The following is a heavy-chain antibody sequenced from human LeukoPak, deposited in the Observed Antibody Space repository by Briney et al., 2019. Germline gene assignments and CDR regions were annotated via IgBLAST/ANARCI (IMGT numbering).Heavy chain of an antibody. J-gene: IGHJ4*02. CDR2: ISGSGGST. D-gene: IGHD5-18*01. CDR3: AKRPTAMDDY. V-gene: IGHV3-23*01. Sequence: GGSLRLSCAASGFTFSSYGMSWVHQAPGKGLEWVSAISGSGGSTYYADSVKGRFTISRDNSKNTLYLQMNSLRAEDTAVYYCAKRPTAMDDYWGQGTLVTVSS. CDR1: GFTFSSYG.